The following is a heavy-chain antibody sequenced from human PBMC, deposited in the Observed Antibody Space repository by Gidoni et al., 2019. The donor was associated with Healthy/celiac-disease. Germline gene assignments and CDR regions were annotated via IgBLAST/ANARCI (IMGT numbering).Heavy chain of an antibody. D-gene: IGHD1-26*01. CDR2: ISGSGGST. J-gene: IGHJ6*02. CDR1: GFTFSSYA. V-gene: IGHV3-23*01. CDR3: AKDLGRYYYGMDV. Sequence: EVQLLESGGGLVQPGGSLRLSCAASGFTFSSYAMSWVRQAPGKGREWVSAISGSGGSTYYADSVKGRFTISRDNSKNTLYLQMNSLRAEDTAVYYCAKDLGRYYYGMDVWGQGTTVTVSS.